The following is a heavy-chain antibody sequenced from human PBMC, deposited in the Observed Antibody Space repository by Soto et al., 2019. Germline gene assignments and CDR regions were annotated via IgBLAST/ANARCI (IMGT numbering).Heavy chain of an antibody. J-gene: IGHJ4*02. Sequence: ASVKVSCKASGYTFTGYYMHWVRQAPGQGLEWMGWINPNSGGTNYAQKFQGRVTMTRDTSISTAYMELSRLRPDDTAVYYCARRRYCSSTSCYTFGGYYFDYWAQGTLVTVSS. CDR2: INPNSGGT. CDR3: ARRRYCSSTSCYTFGGYYFDY. V-gene: IGHV1-2*02. CDR1: GYTFTGYY. D-gene: IGHD2-2*02.